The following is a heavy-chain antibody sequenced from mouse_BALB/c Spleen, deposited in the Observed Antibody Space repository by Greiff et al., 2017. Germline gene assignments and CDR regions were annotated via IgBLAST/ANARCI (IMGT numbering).Heavy chain of an antibody. J-gene: IGHJ4*01. D-gene: IGHD2-3*01. V-gene: IGHV5-12-2*01. CDR2: ISNGGGST. Sequence: DVMLVESGGGLVQPGGSLKLSCAASGFTFSSYTMSWVRQTPEKRLEWVAYISNGGGSTYYPDTVKGRFTISRDNAKNTLYLQMSSLKSEDTAMYYCARGYYDYAMDYWGQGTSVTVSS. CDR1: GFTFSSYT. CDR3: ARGYYDYAMDY.